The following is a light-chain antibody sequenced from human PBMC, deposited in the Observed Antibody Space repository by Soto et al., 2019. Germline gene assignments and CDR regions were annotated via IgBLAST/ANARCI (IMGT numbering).Light chain of an antibody. CDR3: HQYNHWLTWT. J-gene: IGKJ1*01. CDR1: QSVSSN. Sequence: EIVITQSPATLSVSPGERATLSCSASQSVSSNLAWYQQKPGQAPRLLIYGASTRATGIPARFSGSGSGTEFTLTISSLQSEDFAVYYCHQYNHWLTWTFGQGTKVDIK. V-gene: IGKV3-15*01. CDR2: GAS.